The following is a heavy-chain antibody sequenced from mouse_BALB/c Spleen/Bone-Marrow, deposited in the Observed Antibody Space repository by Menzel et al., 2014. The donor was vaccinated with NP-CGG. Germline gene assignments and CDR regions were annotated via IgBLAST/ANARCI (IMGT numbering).Heavy chain of an antibody. Sequence: QVQLQQPGAELVKPGASVKLSCKASGYTFTSYWMHWVKQRPGQGLEWIGEINPSNGRTNYNEKFKSKATLTVDKSSSTAYMQLSRQSSEGSAVYDCARGGFDYWGQGTTLTVSS. J-gene: IGHJ2*01. CDR3: ARGGFDY. V-gene: IGHV1S81*02. CDR2: INPSNGRT. CDR1: GYTFTSYW.